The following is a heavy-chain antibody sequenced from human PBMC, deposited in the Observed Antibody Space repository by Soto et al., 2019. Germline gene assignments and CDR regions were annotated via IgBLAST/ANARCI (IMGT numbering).Heavy chain of an antibody. D-gene: IGHD2-2*01. CDR3: AKDKDGRYCSSTSCYDAFDI. V-gene: IGHV3-9*01. Sequence: EVQLVESGGGLVQPGRSLRLSCAASGFTFDDYAMHWVRQAPGKGLEWVSGISWNSGSIGYADSVKGRFTISIDNAKNSLYLQMNSLRAEDTALYYCAKDKDGRYCSSTSCYDAFDIWGQGTMVTVSS. J-gene: IGHJ3*02. CDR1: GFTFDDYA. CDR2: ISWNSGSI.